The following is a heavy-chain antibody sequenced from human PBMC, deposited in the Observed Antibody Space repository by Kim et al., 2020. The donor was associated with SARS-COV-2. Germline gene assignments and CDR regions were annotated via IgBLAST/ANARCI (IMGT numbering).Heavy chain of an antibody. CDR1: GYTFTGYY. V-gene: IGHV1-2*02. CDR2: INPNSGGT. D-gene: IGHD6-19*01. J-gene: IGHJ5*02. Sequence: ASVKVSCKASGYTFTGYYMHWVRQAPGQGLEWMGWINPNSGGTNYAQKFQGRVTMTRDTSISTAYMELSRLRSDDTAVYYCARDEFGGWQVPFLIFGRFDPWGQGTLVTVSS. CDR3: ARDEFGGWQVPFLIFGRFDP.